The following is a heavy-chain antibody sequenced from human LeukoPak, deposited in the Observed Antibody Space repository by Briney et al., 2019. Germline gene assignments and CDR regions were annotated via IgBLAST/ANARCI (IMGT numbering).Heavy chain of an antibody. CDR2: IKSKTDGGTT. J-gene: IGHJ6*03. CDR1: GFTFSNAW. CDR3: TTVGDRGRYYYYMDV. D-gene: IGHD3-16*01. Sequence: GGSLRLSCAASGFTFSNAWMSWVRQAPGKGLEWVGRIKSKTDGGTTDYAAPVKGRFTISRDDSRNTLYLQMNSLKTEDTAVYYCTTVGDRGRYYYYMDVWGKGTTVTVSS. V-gene: IGHV3-15*01.